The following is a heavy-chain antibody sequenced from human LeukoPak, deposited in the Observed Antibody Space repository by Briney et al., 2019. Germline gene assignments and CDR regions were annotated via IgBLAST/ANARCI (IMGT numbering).Heavy chain of an antibody. V-gene: IGHV3-66*04. Sequence: GGSLRLSCAASGFTVISNYMTWVRQAPGKGLEWVSIIYSGGSTYYADSVKGRFTISRDDSKNTLYLQMNSLRVDDTAVYYCARPAYTAAYDLWGQGTLVTVSS. CDR1: GFTVISNY. CDR2: IYSGGST. J-gene: IGHJ3*01. D-gene: IGHD3-16*01. CDR3: ARPAYTAAYDL.